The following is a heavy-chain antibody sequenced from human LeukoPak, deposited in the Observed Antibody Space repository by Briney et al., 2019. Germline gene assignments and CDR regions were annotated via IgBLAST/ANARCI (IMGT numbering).Heavy chain of an antibody. CDR1: AFTFSDYG. D-gene: IGHD6-19*01. CDR3: ARTRYNSGGGDY. V-gene: IGHV3-33*01. CDR2: IWCGGTNK. J-gene: IGHJ4*02. Sequence: QPGRSLTLSCAASAFTFSDYGMHWVRQAPRKRLEWVAVIWCGGTNKYYADSVEGRFTISRDNSKNTLYLQMNSLRAEDTAVYYCARTRYNSGGGDYWGQGTPVTVSP.